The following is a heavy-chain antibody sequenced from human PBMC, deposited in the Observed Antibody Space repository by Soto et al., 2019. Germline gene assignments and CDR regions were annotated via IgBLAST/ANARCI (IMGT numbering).Heavy chain of an antibody. D-gene: IGHD3-10*01. CDR2: INHSGST. CDR1: GGSFSGYY. V-gene: IGHV4-34*01. CDR3: ASCPWGITMVRGFTDY. Sequence: PSETLSLTCAVYGGSFSGYYWSWIRQPPGKGLEWIGEINHSGSTNYNPSLKSRVTISVDTSKNQFSLKLSSVTAADTAVYYCASCPWGITMVRGFTDYWGQGTLVPVSS. J-gene: IGHJ4*02.